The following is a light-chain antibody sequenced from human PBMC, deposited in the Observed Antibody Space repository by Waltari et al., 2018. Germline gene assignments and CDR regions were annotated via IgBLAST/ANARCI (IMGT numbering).Light chain of an antibody. CDR2: GAS. Sequence: DIQMTQSPSSLSASVGDRVTPTCRASRDISNFLGWFQQKPGKAPKSLIYGASRLQSGVPSKFSGSGSGTDFTLTITSLQPEDFATYYCQQYHSYPPTFGPGTKVDVK. CDR3: QQYHSYPPT. CDR1: RDISNF. J-gene: IGKJ3*01. V-gene: IGKV1-16*02.